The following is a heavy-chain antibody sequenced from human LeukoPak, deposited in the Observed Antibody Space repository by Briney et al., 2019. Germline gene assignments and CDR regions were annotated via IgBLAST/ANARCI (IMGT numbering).Heavy chain of an antibody. CDR2: INAGNGNT. D-gene: IGHD2-21*01. Sequence: ASVKVSCKASGYTFTSYAMHWVRQAPGQRLEWMGWINAGNGNTKYSQKFQGRVTITADKSTSTAYMELSSLRSEDTAVYYCARLADPDAFDIWGQGTMVTVSS. CDR3: ARLADPDAFDI. CDR1: GYTFTSYA. V-gene: IGHV1-3*01. J-gene: IGHJ3*02.